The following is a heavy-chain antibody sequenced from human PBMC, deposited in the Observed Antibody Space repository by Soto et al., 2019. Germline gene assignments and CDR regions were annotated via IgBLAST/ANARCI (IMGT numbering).Heavy chain of an antibody. CDR2: IDPSDSYT. J-gene: IGHJ6*02. D-gene: IGHD5-12*01. V-gene: IGHV5-10-1*01. CDR3: AVPPRDGYPNYGMDV. Sequence: GEYLKISCKGSGYSFTSYWISWVRQMPGKGLEWMGRIDPSDSYTNYSPSFQGHVTISADKSISTAYLQWSSLKASDTAMYYCAVPPRDGYPNYGMDVWGQGTTVTVSS. CDR1: GYSFTSYW.